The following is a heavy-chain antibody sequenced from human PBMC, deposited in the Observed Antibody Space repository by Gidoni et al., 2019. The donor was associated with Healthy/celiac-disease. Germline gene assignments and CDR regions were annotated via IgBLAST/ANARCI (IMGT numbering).Heavy chain of an antibody. V-gene: IGHV4-34*01. J-gene: IGHJ3*02. CDR3: ARATPTEFVVVTAIARGSDAFDI. Sequence: QVQLQQWGAGLLKPSETLSLTCAVYGGSFSGYYWSWTRQPPGKGLEWIGEINHSGSTNYNPSLKSRVTISVDTSKNQFSLKMSSVTAADTAVYYCARATPTEFVVVTAIARGSDAFDIWGQGTMVTVSS. D-gene: IGHD2-21*02. CDR2: INHSGST. CDR1: GGSFSGYY.